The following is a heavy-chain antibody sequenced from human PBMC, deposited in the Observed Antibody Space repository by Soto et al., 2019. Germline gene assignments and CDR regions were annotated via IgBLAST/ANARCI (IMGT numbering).Heavy chain of an antibody. CDR2: INAGNGNT. CDR1: GYTFTSYA. D-gene: IGHD6-6*01. J-gene: IGHJ2*01. Sequence: ASVKVSCKASGYTFTSYAMHWVRQAPGQRLEWMGWINAGNGNTKYSQKFQGRVTITRDTSASTAYMELSSLRSEDTAVYYCARVYVAARHWYFDLWGRGTLVTVSS. V-gene: IGHV1-3*01. CDR3: ARVYVAARHWYFDL.